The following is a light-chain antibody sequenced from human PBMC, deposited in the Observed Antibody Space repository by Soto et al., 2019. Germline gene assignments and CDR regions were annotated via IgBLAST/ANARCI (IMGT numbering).Light chain of an antibody. V-gene: IGKV1-9*01. J-gene: IGKJ5*01. CDR1: QVISTS. Sequence: DIQLTKSQSFLSPSIGESVTIKCRASQVISTSLAWYQVKPGKAPKLLIYAASTLESGVPSRFSATVSGTEFSLTITSLQPEDFATYYCQQLFDSPITFGQGTRLEIK. CDR2: AAS. CDR3: QQLFDSPIT.